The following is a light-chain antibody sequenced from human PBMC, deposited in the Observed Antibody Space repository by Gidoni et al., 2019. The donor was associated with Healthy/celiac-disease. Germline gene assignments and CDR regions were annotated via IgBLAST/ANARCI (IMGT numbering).Light chain of an antibody. Sequence: EFVLTQSPATLSLSPGERATLSCRASQSVSSYLAWYQQKPGQAPRLLIYDASNRATGIPARFSGSGSGTDCTRTISSLEPEDFAVYYCQQRSNWPLTFXGXTKVEIK. CDR2: DAS. CDR1: QSVSSY. J-gene: IGKJ4*01. CDR3: QQRSNWPLT. V-gene: IGKV3-11*01.